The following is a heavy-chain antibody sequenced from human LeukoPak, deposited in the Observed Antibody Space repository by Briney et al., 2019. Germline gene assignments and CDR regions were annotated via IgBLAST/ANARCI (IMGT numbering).Heavy chain of an antibody. CDR2: INPNSGGT. V-gene: IGHV1-2*02. Sequence: ASVKVSCKASGYTFTGYYMHWVRQAPGQGLEWMGWINPNSGGTNYAQKFQGRVTMTRDTSISTAYMDLSRLRSDETAVYYCARGELLAAAETYYYYYGMDVWGQGTTVTVSS. J-gene: IGHJ6*02. CDR1: GYTFTGYY. CDR3: ARGELLAAAETYYYYYGMDV. D-gene: IGHD6-13*01.